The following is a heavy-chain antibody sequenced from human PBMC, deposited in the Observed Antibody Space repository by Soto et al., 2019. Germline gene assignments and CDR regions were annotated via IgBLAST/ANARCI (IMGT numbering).Heavy chain of an antibody. CDR3: TTDPVTMIVVVPSSG. V-gene: IGHV3-64*04. CDR1: GFTFSSYA. Sequence: PGGSLRLSCSASGFTFSSYAMHWVRQAPGKGLEYVSSISTNGGSTHYADSVKGRFTISRDDSKNTLYLQMNSLKTEDTAVYYCTTDPVTMIVVVPSSGWGQGTLVTVSS. J-gene: IGHJ4*02. D-gene: IGHD3-22*01. CDR2: ISTNGGST.